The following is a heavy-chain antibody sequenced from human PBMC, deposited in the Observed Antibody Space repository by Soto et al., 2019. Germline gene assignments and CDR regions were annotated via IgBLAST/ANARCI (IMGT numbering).Heavy chain of an antibody. D-gene: IGHD5-12*01. Sequence: AGGSLRLSCAASGFTFDDYGMTWVRQAPGKGLEWVSGINWNGGSTGYADSVKGRFTISRDNAKNSLYLQINSLRAEDTALYHCARDRGGNDYDHWGQGTLVTVSS. CDR2: INWNGGST. CDR3: ARDRGGNDYDH. V-gene: IGHV3-20*01. CDR1: GFTFDDYG. J-gene: IGHJ4*02.